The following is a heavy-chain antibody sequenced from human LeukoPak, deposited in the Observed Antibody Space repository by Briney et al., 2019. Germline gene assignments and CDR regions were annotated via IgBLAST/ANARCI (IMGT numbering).Heavy chain of an antibody. J-gene: IGHJ4*02. V-gene: IGHV4-34*01. CDR1: GGSFSGYY. D-gene: IGHD5-24*01. CDR3: ARVGDVDSRPLTY. Sequence: SETLSLTCAVYGGSFSGYYWSWIRQPPGKGLDWIGEINHSGSTNNNPSLKSRVTISLDTSKNQFSLKLTSVTAADTAVYYCARVGDVDSRPLTYWGQGTLVTVSS. CDR2: INHSGST.